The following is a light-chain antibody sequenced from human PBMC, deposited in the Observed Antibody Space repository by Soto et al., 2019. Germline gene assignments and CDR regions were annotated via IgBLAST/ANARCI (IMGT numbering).Light chain of an antibody. V-gene: IGKV1-39*01. CDR1: QSISSY. CDR2: AAS. Sequence: DIQMTQSPSSLSASVGDRVTITCRASQSISSYLNWYQQKPGKAPKRLIYAASNLQSGVPSRFSGSGSGTDFTLTISCLQSEDFATYYCQQYYSYPLTFGGGTKVDIK. J-gene: IGKJ4*01. CDR3: QQYYSYPLT.